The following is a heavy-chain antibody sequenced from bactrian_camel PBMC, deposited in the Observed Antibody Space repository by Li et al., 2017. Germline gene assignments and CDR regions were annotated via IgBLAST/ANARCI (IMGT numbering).Heavy chain of an antibody. CDR3: AARTEEGLNYNAYHGQGHCFHYPFSD. CDR1: GYTSSTVC. Sequence: HVQLVESGGGSVQAGGSLRLSCVASGYTSSTVCMGWFRQAPGKEREVVAAIDTHGNTTYANSVKGQFTISRDNAKNTLYLQMNSLKPEDTAMYYCAARTEEGLNYNAYHGQGHCFHYPFSDWGQGTQVTVS. D-gene: IGHD2*01. CDR2: IDTHGNT. J-gene: IGHJ4*01. V-gene: IGHV3S53*01.